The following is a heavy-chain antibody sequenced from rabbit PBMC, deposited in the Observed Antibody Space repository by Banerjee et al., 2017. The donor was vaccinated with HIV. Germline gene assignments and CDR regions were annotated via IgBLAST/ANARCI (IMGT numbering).Heavy chain of an antibody. V-gene: IGHV1S40*01. D-gene: IGHD1-1*01. CDR1: GFSFSSSYY. Sequence: QSLEESGGDLVKPGASLTLTCTASGFSFSSSYYMCWVRQAPGKGLEWIACIYAGSSGSTYYASWAKGRFTISKTSSTTVTLQMTSLTAADTASYFCSRTDYYDHCIDLWGPGTLVTVS. CDR2: IYAGSSGST. J-gene: IGHJ4*01. CDR3: SRTDYYDHCIDL.